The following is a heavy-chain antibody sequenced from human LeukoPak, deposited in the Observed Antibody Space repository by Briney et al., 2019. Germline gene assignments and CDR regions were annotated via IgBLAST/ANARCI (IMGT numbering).Heavy chain of an antibody. V-gene: IGHV3-30*02. CDR2: IRYDGSNK. Sequence: GGSLRLSCAASGFTFSSYGMHWVRQAPGKGLEWVAFIRYDGSNKYYADSVKGRFTISRDNSKNTLYLQMNSLRAEDTAVYYCAKDGYDSSGYRVIYYYYYMDVWGKGTTVTISS. CDR1: GFTFSSYG. CDR3: AKDGYDSSGYRVIYYYYYMDV. J-gene: IGHJ6*03. D-gene: IGHD3-22*01.